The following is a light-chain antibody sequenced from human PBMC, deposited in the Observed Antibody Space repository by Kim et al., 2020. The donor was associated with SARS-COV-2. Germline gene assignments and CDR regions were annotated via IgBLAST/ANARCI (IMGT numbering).Light chain of an antibody. V-gene: IGKV3-20*01. CDR3: QQYGGSPYT. J-gene: IGKJ2*01. CDR1: QSLSSGY. Sequence: LSPGERATLACRASQSLSSGYLAWYQQKPGQASRLLIYGASSRASGIPDRFSGSGSGTDFTLTISRLEPEDFAVYYCQQYGGSPYTFGQGTKLEI. CDR2: GAS.